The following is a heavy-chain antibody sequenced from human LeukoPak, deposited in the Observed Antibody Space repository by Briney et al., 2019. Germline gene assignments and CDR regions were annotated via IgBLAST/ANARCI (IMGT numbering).Heavy chain of an antibody. D-gene: IGHD5-18*01. CDR3: ARRERLGYSYGRGTLDV. CDR2: IDSPGTT. J-gene: IGHJ6*02. CDR1: GFIVSSNY. V-gene: IGHV3-66*01. Sequence: PGGSLRLSCVASGFIVSSNYMSWVRQAPGKGLEWVSLIDSPGTTYYADSVKGRFTISRDNSKNTLYFQMNSLRAEDTAVYYCARRERLGYSYGRGTLDVWGQGTTVTVSS.